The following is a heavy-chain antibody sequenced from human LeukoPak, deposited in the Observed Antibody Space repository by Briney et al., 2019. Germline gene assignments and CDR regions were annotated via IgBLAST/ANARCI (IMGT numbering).Heavy chain of an antibody. D-gene: IGHD2-15*01. CDR2: ISAYNGNT. J-gene: IGHJ4*02. Sequence: ASVKVSCKASGYTSTSYGISWVRQAPGQGLEWMGWISAYNGNTNYAQKLQGRVTMTTDTSTSTAYMELRSLRSDDTAVYYCARALAPYCSGGSCYYFDYWGQGTLVTVSS. CDR3: ARALAPYCSGGSCYYFDY. CDR1: GYTSTSYG. V-gene: IGHV1-18*01.